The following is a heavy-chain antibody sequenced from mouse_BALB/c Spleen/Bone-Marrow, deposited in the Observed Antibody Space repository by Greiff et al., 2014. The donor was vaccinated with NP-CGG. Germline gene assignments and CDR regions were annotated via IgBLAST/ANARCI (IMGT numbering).Heavy chain of an antibody. Sequence: VMLVESGPGLVAPSQSLSITCTVSGFSLTNYGVHWVRQPPGEGPEWLGVIWADGSTNYNSALMSRLSISKDNSKSQVFFKMNSLQTDDTAMYYCARITTATGAMDYWGQGTSVTVSS. D-gene: IGHD1-2*01. CDR3: ARITTATGAMDY. V-gene: IGHV2-9*02. J-gene: IGHJ4*01. CDR2: IWADGST. CDR1: GFSLTNYG.